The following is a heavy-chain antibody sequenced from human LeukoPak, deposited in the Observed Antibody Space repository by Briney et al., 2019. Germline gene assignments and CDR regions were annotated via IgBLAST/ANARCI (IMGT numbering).Heavy chain of an antibody. V-gene: IGHV1-8*01. Sequence: ASVKVSCKASGYTFTSYDISWVRQATGQGLEWMGWMNPNSGNTGYAQKFQGRITMTRDTSITTAYMELSSLKSEDTAVYYCALGRNFLYYFDYWGQGTLVTVSS. CDR2: MNPNSGNT. D-gene: IGHD2/OR15-2a*01. J-gene: IGHJ4*02. CDR1: GYTFTSYD. CDR3: ALGRNFLYYFDY.